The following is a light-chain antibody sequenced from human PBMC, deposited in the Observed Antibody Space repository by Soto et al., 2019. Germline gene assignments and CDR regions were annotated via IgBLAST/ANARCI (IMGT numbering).Light chain of an antibody. Sequence: QSALTQPASVSGSPGQSITISCTGTSSDVGGYNYVSWYQQHPGKGPKLMIYEVSNRPSGVSNRFSGSKSGNTATLTIYELQAEDEADYYCSSYTSTTTRVFGTGTKVTVL. J-gene: IGLJ1*01. V-gene: IGLV2-14*03. CDR1: SSDVGGYNY. CDR2: EVS. CDR3: SSYTSTTTRV.